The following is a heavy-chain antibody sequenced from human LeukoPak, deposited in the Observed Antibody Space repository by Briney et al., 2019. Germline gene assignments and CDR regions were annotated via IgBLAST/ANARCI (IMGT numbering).Heavy chain of an antibody. D-gene: IGHD3-9*01. CDR3: AREIAYYDILTGHRVPYYFDY. V-gene: IGHV4-59*01. Sequence: SETLSLTCTVSGGSISSYYWSWIRQPPGKGLEWIGYIYYSGSTNYNPPLKSRVTISVDTSKNQFSLKLSSVTAADTAVYYCAREIAYYDILTGHRVPYYFDYWGQGTLVTVSS. J-gene: IGHJ4*02. CDR1: GGSISSYY. CDR2: IYYSGST.